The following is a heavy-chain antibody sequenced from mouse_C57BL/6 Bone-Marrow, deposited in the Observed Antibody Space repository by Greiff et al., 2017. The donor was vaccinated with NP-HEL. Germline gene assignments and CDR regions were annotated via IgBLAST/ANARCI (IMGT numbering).Heavy chain of an antibody. CDR2: INPSNGYT. D-gene: IGHD1-1*01. CDR3: AKGSYYYGSSYVRYFDV. Sequence: VQLQQSGAELAKPGASVKMSCKASGSTFTSYWMHWVKQRPGQGLEWIGYINPSNGYTKYTQKFKDKATLTADKYSSTAYMQLSSLTYGDSAVYYCAKGSYYYGSSYVRYFDVWGTGTTVTVSS. J-gene: IGHJ1*03. V-gene: IGHV1-7*01. CDR1: GSTFTSYW.